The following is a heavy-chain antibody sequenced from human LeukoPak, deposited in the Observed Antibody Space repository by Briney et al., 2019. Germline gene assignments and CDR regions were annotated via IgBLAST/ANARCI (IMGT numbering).Heavy chain of an antibody. CDR2: IYHSGST. V-gene: IGHV4-38-2*02. CDR3: ARDRAVGPYDSSGYYGEYFDY. Sequence: SETLSLTCTVSGYSISSGYYWGWIRQPPGKGLEWIGSIYHSGSTYYNPSLKSRVTISVDTSKNQFSLKLSSVTAADTAVYYCARDRAVGPYDSSGYYGEYFDYWGQGTLVTVSS. D-gene: IGHD3-22*01. CDR1: GYSISSGYY. J-gene: IGHJ4*02.